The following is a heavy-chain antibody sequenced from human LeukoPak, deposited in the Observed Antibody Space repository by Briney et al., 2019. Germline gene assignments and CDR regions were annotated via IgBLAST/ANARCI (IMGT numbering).Heavy chain of an antibody. CDR1: GYTFPNYD. Sequence: ASVKVSCKASGYTFPNYDITWVRQAPGQGLEWMGWISPYNGNTNYAQKLQGRVTMTTDTSTSTAYMELRSLRSDDTAVYYCARGGGDNSDAFDIWGQGTMVTVSS. V-gene: IGHV1-18*01. CDR2: ISPYNGNT. D-gene: IGHD1-20*01. J-gene: IGHJ3*02. CDR3: ARGGGDNSDAFDI.